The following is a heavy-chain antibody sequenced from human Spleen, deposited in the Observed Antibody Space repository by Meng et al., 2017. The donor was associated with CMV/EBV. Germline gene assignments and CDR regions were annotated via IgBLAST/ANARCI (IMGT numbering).Heavy chain of an antibody. CDR3: ASNYYDSSGYYYFDY. V-gene: IGHV3-30*02. D-gene: IGHD3-22*01. Sequence: GGSLRLSCAASGFIFSNYGMHWVRQAPGMRLEWVAFIRYDGSNKNYEDSVKGRFTISRDNSKNTLYLQMNSLRAEDTAVYYCASNYYDSSGYYYFDYWGQGTLVTVSS. CDR1: GFIFSNYG. CDR2: IRYDGSNK. J-gene: IGHJ4*02.